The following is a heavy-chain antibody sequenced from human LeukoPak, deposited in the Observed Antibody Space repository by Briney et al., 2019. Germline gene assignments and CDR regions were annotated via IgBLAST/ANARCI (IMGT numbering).Heavy chain of an antibody. CDR1: GFTFSSYE. CDR3: ARDLGQYYDTSDNWFDP. CDR2: ISGGSSGST. J-gene: IGHJ5*02. D-gene: IGHD3-22*01. V-gene: IGHV3-23*01. Sequence: GGSLRLSCAASGFTFSSYEMNWVRQAPGKGLEWLSVISGGSSGSTYYADSVKGRFTISRDNAKNTLNLQMNSLRAEDTAVYYCARDLGQYYDTSDNWFDPWGQGTLVTVSS.